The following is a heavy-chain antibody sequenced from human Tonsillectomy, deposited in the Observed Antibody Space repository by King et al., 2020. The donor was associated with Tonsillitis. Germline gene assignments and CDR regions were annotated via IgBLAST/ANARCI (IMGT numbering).Heavy chain of an antibody. CDR2: RYYCGST. D-gene: IGHD4-23*01. Sequence: QLQESGPGLVKPSETLALTCTVSGGSISSSSYYWGWIRRPPRKGLEWIGRRYYCGSTYYNPYRKSRVTLSVDTSKNQFSLKLSSVTAADTAVYYCARHPSMTTVVIDYWGQGTLVTVSS. CDR1: GGSISSSSYY. J-gene: IGHJ4*02. V-gene: IGHV4-39*01. CDR3: ARHPSMTTVVIDY.